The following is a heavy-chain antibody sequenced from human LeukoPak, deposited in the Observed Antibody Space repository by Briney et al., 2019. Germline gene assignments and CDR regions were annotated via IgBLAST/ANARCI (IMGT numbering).Heavy chain of an antibody. CDR1: GFTFSSYS. J-gene: IGHJ4*02. D-gene: IGHD3-9*01. V-gene: IGHV3-21*01. CDR2: ISSSSSYI. CDR3: ARDLGDYDILTGYYNY. Sequence: NPGGSLRLSCAASGFTFSSYSMNWVRQAPGKGLEWVSSISSSSSYIYYADSVKGRFTISRDNAKNSLYLQMNSLRAEDTAVYYCARDLGDYDILTGYYNYWGQGTLVTVSS.